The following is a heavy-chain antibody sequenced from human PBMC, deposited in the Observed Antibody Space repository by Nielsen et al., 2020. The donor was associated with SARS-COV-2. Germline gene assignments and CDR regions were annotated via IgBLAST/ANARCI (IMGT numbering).Heavy chain of an antibody. J-gene: IGHJ6*02. V-gene: IGHV3-21*01. Sequence: GALRLSCAASGFTFSSYSMNWVRQDPGKGLEWVSYISSSSSYICYADSVKGRFTISRDNAKNSLYLQMNSLRAEDTAVYYCARAGRYFDWLSDFGYYYYGMDVWDQGTTVTVSS. D-gene: IGHD3-9*01. CDR1: GFTFSSYS. CDR2: ISSSSSYI. CDR3: ARAGRYFDWLSDFGYYYYGMDV.